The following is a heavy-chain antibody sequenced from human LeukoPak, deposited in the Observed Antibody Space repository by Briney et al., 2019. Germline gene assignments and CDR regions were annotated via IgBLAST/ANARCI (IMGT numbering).Heavy chain of an antibody. CDR1: GGFFSGYY. CDR3: SRDLGRYDRYFDL. CDR2: INHSGST. Sequence: PSETLSLTCAVYGGFFSGYYWSWIRQPPGKGLEWIGEINHSGSTNYNPSLKSRVTISVDTSKNQFSLKLSSVTAADTAVYYCSRDLGRYDRYFDLWGRGTLVTVSS. J-gene: IGHJ2*01. V-gene: IGHV4-34*01. D-gene: IGHD3-16*01.